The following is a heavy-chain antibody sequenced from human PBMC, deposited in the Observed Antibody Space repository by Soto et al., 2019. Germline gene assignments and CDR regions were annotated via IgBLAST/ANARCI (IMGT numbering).Heavy chain of an antibody. Sequence: LSLTCTVSGGSMRNYFWAWIRQPPGKGLEWIGYIHYSGTTSFFPSYNPSLRSRVTISEDTSKNQFSLKLLSVTTADTAVYFCAAGEASSRNLAPYYLDFWGQGTLVTVSS. V-gene: IGHV4-59*01. D-gene: IGHD6-13*01. J-gene: IGHJ4*02. CDR1: GGSMRNYF. CDR3: AAGEASSRNLAPYYLDF. CDR2: IHYSGTT.